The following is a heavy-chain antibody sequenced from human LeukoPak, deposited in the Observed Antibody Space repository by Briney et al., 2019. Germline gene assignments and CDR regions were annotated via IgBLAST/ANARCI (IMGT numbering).Heavy chain of an antibody. CDR2: INPISGDT. V-gene: IGHV1-2*02. D-gene: IGHD5-12*01. CDR1: GYTFTAYY. CDR3: ARYDLIGRYYFDY. J-gene: IGHJ4*02. Sequence: ASVKVSCKAPGYTFTAYYIHWMRQAPGQGLEWMGWINPISGDTGYAQKFLGRVTVTRDRSISAVYMEFSRLSSDDTAVYYCARYDLIGRYYFDYWGQGTLVTVSS.